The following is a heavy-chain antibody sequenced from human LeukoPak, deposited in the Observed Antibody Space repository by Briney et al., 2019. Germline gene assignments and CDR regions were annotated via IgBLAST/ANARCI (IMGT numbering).Heavy chain of an antibody. CDR3: AXXXXXXYWAYYNWFDP. D-gene: IGHD2-15*01. V-gene: IGHV1-8*02. CDR1: GYTFTSYD. CDR2: MNPNSGNT. J-gene: IGHJ5*02. Sequence: ASVKVSCKASGYTFTSYDINWVRQATGQGLEWMGWMNPNSGNTGYAQKFQGRVTMTRNTSISTAYMELSNLRPEDTAVYYCAXXXXXXYWAYYNWFDPWGQGTLVTVSS.